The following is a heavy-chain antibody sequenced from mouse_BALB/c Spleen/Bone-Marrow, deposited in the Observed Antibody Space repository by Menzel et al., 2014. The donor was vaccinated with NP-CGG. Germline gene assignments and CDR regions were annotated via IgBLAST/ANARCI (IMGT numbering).Heavy chain of an antibody. CDR1: GYTFTDYE. CDR3: TRWDGNYGWFAY. D-gene: IGHD2-1*01. Sequence: VKLMESGAELVRPGASVTLSCKASGYTFTDYEMHWVKQTPVHGLEWIGAIDPETGGTAYNQKFKGKATLTADKSSSTAYMELRSLTSEDSAVYYCTRWDGNYGWFAYWGQGTLVTVSA. J-gene: IGHJ3*01. CDR2: IDPETGGT. V-gene: IGHV1-15*01.